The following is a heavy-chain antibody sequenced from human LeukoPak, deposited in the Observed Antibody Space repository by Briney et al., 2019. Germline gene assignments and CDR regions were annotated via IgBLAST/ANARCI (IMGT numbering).Heavy chain of an antibody. CDR2: IMWRSGST. J-gene: IGHJ6*02. Sequence: PGRSLRLSCAVSGFTSDDHAMHWVRQASGKGLEWVAGIMWRSGSTGYGDSVKGRFTISRDNAKKSLYLQMNGLRVEDTALYYCTKDLTPGGADVWGQGTTVAVSS. CDR1: GFTSDDHA. CDR3: TKDLTPGGADV. D-gene: IGHD3-10*01. V-gene: IGHV3-9*02.